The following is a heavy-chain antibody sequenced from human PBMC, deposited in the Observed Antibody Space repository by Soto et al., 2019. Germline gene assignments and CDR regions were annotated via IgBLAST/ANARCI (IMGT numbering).Heavy chain of an antibody. J-gene: IGHJ4*02. CDR1: GFSFSNYA. CDR2: IWYDGSNK. V-gene: IGHV3-33*01. Sequence: QVQLVESGGGVVQPGKSLRLSCAASGFSFSNYAMHWVRQAPGKGLEWVAVIWYDGSNKYYADSVKGRFTISKDSSQTTVYLQMNSLRAEDTAVYYCTRDPYGGSRYYFDSWGQGTLVTVSS. CDR3: TRDPYGGSRYYFDS. D-gene: IGHD1-26*01.